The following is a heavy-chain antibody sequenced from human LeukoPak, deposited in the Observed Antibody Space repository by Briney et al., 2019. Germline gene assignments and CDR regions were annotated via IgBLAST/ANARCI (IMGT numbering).Heavy chain of an antibody. J-gene: IGHJ4*02. CDR3: ARDLGGGDSL. CDR1: GFTVSYNY. V-gene: IGHV3-53*01. D-gene: IGHD2-21*02. Sequence: GGSLRLSCAASGFTVSYNYMSWVRQAPGKGLEWVSVIYSGGSTNYADSVKGRFIISRDNPKNTVYLQMNSLRAEDTAVYYCARDLGGGDSLWGQGTLVTVSS. CDR2: IYSGGST.